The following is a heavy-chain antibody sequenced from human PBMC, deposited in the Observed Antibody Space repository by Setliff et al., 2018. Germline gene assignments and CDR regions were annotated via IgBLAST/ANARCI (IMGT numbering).Heavy chain of an antibody. CDR3: VRYSYGYAWLDP. D-gene: IGHD5-18*01. CDR1: GGSISSGSYY. J-gene: IGHJ5*02. CDR2: IYTSGST. V-gene: IGHV4-61*09. Sequence: SETLSLTCTVSGGSISSGSYYWSWIRQPAGKGLEWIGHIYTSGSTNYNPSLKSRVAISVDTSKNQLSLKLRSVTAADTAVYYCVRYSYGYAWLDPWGQGIPVTVSS.